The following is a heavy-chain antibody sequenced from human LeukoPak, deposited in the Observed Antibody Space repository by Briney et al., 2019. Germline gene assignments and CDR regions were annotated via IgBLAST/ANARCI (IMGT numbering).Heavy chain of an antibody. J-gene: IGHJ4*02. CDR2: IGTAGDT. CDR1: GFTFSDYD. D-gene: IGHD1-1*01. Sequence: PGGSLRLSCAASGFTFSDYDMHWVRQATGKGLEWVSAIGTAGDTYYTGSVKCRFTISRESAKNSLYLQMNSLRAGDTAVYYCARVAKERVGGVYYFDYWGQGTLVTVSS. V-gene: IGHV3-13*01. CDR3: ARVAKERVGGVYYFDY.